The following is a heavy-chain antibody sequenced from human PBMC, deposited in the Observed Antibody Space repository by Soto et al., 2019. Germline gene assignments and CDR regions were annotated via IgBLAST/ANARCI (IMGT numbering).Heavy chain of an antibody. J-gene: IGHJ4*02. CDR2: ISGSGGST. CDR1: GFTFSSYA. V-gene: IGHV3-23*01. CDR3: AKDQEYSSSSQDY. Sequence: GGSXRLSCAASGFTFSSYAMSWVRQAPGKGLEWVSAISGSGGSTYYADSVKGRFTISRDNSKNTLYLQMNSLRAEDTAVYYCAKDQEYSSSSQDYWGQGTLVTVSS. D-gene: IGHD6-6*01.